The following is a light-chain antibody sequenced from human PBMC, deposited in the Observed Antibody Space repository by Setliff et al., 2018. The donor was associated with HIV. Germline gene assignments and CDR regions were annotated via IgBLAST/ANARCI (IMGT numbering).Light chain of an antibody. Sequence: QSVLVQPASVSGSPGQSVTVSCTGTSSDVGSYDFVPWYQQLPGKAPKLLVYDVSDRPSGVSHRFSGSKSGNTASLTISGLQSEDEADYYCASYRPNDLGVFGTGTKVTVL. V-gene: IGLV2-14*03. CDR1: SSDVGSYDF. CDR2: DVS. J-gene: IGLJ1*01. CDR3: ASYRPNDLGV.